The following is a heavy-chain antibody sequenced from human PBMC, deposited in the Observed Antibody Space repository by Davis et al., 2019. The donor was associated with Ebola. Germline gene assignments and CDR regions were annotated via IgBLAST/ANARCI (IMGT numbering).Heavy chain of an antibody. J-gene: IGHJ4*02. CDR1: GYTFTSYG. CDR2: ISAYNGNT. Sequence: AASVKVSCKASGYTFTSYGISWVRQAPGQGLEWMGWISAYNGNTNYAQKLQGRVTMTTDTSTSTAYMELRSLRSDDTAMYYCARSVTMIVVVTHFDYWGQGTLVTVSS. V-gene: IGHV1-18*01. CDR3: ARSVTMIVVVTHFDY. D-gene: IGHD3-22*01.